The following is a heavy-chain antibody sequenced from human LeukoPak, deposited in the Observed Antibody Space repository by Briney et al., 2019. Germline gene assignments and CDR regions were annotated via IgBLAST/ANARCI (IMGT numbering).Heavy chain of an antibody. CDR1: GGSISRYY. Sequence: SETLSLTCSVSGGSISRYYWSWIRQPPGKGLEWIGYIYYSGSTNYNPSLKSRVTISVDTSKNQFSLKLSSVTAADTAVYYCARGRTAMVTNWGQGTLVTVSS. J-gene: IGHJ4*02. CDR3: ARGRTAMVTN. D-gene: IGHD5-18*01. V-gene: IGHV4-59*12. CDR2: IYYSGST.